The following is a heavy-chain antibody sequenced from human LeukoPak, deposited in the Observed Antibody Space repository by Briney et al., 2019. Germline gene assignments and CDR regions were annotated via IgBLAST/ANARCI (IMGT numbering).Heavy chain of an antibody. V-gene: IGHV4-39*01. CDR2: IYYSGST. CDR3: ARQQLGSSSHISSFRVDV. D-gene: IGHD6-13*01. CDR1: GGSISSSSYY. J-gene: IGHJ6*04. Sequence: SETLSLTCTVSGGSISSSSYYWGWIRQPPGKGLEWIGSIYYSGSTYYNPSLKSRVTISVDTSKNQFSLKLSSVTAADTAVYYCARQQLGSSSHISSFRVDVWGKGTTVTISS.